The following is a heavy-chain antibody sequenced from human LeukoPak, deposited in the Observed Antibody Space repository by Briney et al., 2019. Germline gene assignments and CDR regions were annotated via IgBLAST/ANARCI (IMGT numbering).Heavy chain of an antibody. D-gene: IGHD2-15*01. J-gene: IGHJ4*02. CDR2: ISAYNGNT. CDR1: GYTFTSYG. Sequence: ASVTVSCKASGYTFTSYGISWVRQAPGQGLEWMGWISAYNGNTNYAQKLQGRVTMTTDTSTSTAYMELRSLRSDDTAVYYCARDGPQYCSGGSCYSGYWGQGTLVTVSS. CDR3: ARDGPQYCSGGSCYSGY. V-gene: IGHV1-18*01.